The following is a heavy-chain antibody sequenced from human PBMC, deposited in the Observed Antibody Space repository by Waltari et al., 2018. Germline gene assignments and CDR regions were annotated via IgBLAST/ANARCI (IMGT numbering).Heavy chain of an antibody. J-gene: IGHJ4*02. Sequence: QVQLVQSGAEVKKPGASVKVSCKASGYTFTGYYMHWVRQAPGQGLEWIGWINPNSGGTNYAQKFQGRVTMTRDTSISTAYMELSRLRSDDTAVYYCARDVAIVVVIKDLDYWGQGTLVTVSS. CDR3: ARDVAIVVVIKDLDY. CDR2: INPNSGGT. D-gene: IGHD3-22*01. CDR1: GYTFTGYY. V-gene: IGHV1-2*02.